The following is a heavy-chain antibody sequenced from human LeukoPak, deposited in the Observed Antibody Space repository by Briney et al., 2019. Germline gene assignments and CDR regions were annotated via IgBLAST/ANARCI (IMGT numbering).Heavy chain of an antibody. Sequence: PGGSLRLSCAASGFTFSSYGMHWVRQAPGKGXEXXXXXXXXGSNKYYADSVKGRFTVSRDNSKNTLYLQMNSLRAEDTAVYYCAKHRGPYYYDSSGYYDYWGQGTLVTVSS. J-gene: IGHJ4*02. CDR3: AKHRGPYYYDSSGYYDY. D-gene: IGHD3-22*01. CDR1: GFTFSSYG. CDR2: XXXXGSNK. V-gene: IGHV3-30*02.